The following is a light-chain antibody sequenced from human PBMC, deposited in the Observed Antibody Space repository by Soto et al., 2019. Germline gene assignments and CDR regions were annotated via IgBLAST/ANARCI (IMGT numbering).Light chain of an antibody. V-gene: IGKV1-39*01. Sequence: DIQMTQSPSSLSASVGDRVTITCRASQSSSTYLNWYQQKPGKPPKLLIYGTSNLQSEVPSRFSGSGSGTDFTLTISSLQPEDFATYSCQQSYSTPPTFGGGTKVEI. CDR3: QQSYSTPPT. CDR1: QSSSTY. CDR2: GTS. J-gene: IGKJ4*01.